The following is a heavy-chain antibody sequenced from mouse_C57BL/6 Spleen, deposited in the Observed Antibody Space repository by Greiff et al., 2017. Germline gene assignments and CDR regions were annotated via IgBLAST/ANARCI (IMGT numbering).Heavy chain of an antibody. CDR1: GFSFNTYA. D-gene: IGHD6-1*01. J-gene: IGHJ3*01. CDR3: VSPLGLAWFAY. Sequence: EVKLVESGGGLVQPKGSLKLSCAASGFSFNTYAMNWVRQAPGKGLEWVARIRSKSNNYATYYADSVKDRFTISRDDSESMLYLQMNNLKTEDTAMYYCVSPLGLAWFAYWGQGTLVTVSA. V-gene: IGHV10-1*01. CDR2: IRSKSNNYAT.